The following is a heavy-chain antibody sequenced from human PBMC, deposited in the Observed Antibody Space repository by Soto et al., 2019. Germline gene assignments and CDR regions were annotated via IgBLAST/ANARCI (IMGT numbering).Heavy chain of an antibody. CDR1: GGSISSGGYY. Sequence: SETLSLTCTVSGGSISSGGYYWSWIRQHPGKGLEWIGYIYYSGSTYYNPPLKSRVTISVDTSKNQFSLKLSSVTAADTAVCYSARDRAYYDSSGPALDYWGQGTLVTVS. CDR2: IYYSGST. V-gene: IGHV4-31*03. D-gene: IGHD3-22*01. J-gene: IGHJ4*02. CDR3: ARDRAYYDSSGPALDY.